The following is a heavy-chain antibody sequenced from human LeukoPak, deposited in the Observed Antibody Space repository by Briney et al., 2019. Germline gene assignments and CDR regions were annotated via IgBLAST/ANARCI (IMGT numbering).Heavy chain of an antibody. V-gene: IGHV4-31*03. Sequence: SESLCVTCTVSGGSISSGVYYGSWIRQHPGKGLEWLGYIYYSGRTYYNPSLKSRVTISVATSKNHFSLKLSALTAAATAVYYCARVRQRMAYFDYWGQGTLVTVSS. J-gene: IGHJ4*02. D-gene: IGHD1-1*01. CDR3: ARVRQRMAYFDY. CDR1: GGSISSGVYY. CDR2: IYYSGRT.